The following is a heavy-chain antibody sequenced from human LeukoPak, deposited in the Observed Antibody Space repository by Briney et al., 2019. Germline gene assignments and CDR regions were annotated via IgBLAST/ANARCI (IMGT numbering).Heavy chain of an antibody. CDR3: ARDLIAVAGTNSDAFDI. J-gene: IGHJ3*02. CDR2: INPSGGST. D-gene: IGHD6-19*01. V-gene: IGHV1-46*01. Sequence: ASVKVSCKASGYTFTSYYMHWVRQAPGQGLEWMGIINPSGGSTSYAQKFQGRVTMTRDTSTSTVYMELSSLRSEDTAVYYCARDLIAVAGTNSDAFDIWGQGTMVTVSS. CDR1: GYTFTSYY.